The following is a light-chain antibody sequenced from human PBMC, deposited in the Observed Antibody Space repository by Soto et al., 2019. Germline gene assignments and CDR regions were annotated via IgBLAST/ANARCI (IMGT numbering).Light chain of an antibody. CDR1: QSISTW. Sequence: DIQMTQSPSTLPASVGDRVTITCRASQSISTWLAWYQQKPGKAPKVLIYQASSLESGVPSRFSGSGSGTEFTLTISDLRPDDFATYYCQQYYSYSPCTFGQGTKLEIK. J-gene: IGKJ2*02. CDR2: QAS. V-gene: IGKV1-5*03. CDR3: QQYYSYSPCT.